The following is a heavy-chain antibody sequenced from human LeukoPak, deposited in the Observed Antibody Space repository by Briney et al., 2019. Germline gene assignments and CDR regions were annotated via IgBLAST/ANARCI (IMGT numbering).Heavy chain of an antibody. CDR2: INGSGGST. V-gene: IGHV3-23*01. Sequence: PGGSLRLSCAASGFTFSSYAMSWVRQAPGKGLEWVSAINGSGGSTYYADSVKGRFTISRDNSKNTLYLQMNSLRAEDTAVYYCVIDSWSGFLDAFDIWGQGTMVTVSS. J-gene: IGHJ3*02. CDR1: GFTFSSYA. D-gene: IGHD3-3*01. CDR3: VIDSWSGFLDAFDI.